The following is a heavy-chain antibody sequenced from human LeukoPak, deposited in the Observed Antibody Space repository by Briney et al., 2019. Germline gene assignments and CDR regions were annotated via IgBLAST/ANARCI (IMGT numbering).Heavy chain of an antibody. Sequence: PGGSLRLSCAASGFTFNSYWMTWVRQAPGKGLEWVACMKQDGSEIYYLDSVKGRFTISRDNSKNTLYLQMNSLRAEDTAVYYCAKSVDTAMVRRTAFDIWGQGTMVTVSS. J-gene: IGHJ3*02. CDR3: AKSVDTAMVRRTAFDI. CDR1: GFTFNSYW. CDR2: MKQDGSEI. D-gene: IGHD5-18*01. V-gene: IGHV3-7*03.